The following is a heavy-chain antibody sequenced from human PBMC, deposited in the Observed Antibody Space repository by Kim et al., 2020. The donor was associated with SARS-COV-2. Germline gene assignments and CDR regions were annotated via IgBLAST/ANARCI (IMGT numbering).Heavy chain of an antibody. CDR3: AGGAAILSPPLDY. CDR1: GYTFTGYY. Sequence: ASVKVSCKASGYTFTGYYMHWVRQAPGQGLEWMGWINPNSGGTNYAQKFQGRVTMTTDTSISTAYMELSRLRSDDTAVYYCAGGAAILSPPLDYWGQGTLVPVSS. J-gene: IGHJ4*02. CDR2: INPNSGGT. D-gene: IGHD2-15*01. V-gene: IGHV1-2*02.